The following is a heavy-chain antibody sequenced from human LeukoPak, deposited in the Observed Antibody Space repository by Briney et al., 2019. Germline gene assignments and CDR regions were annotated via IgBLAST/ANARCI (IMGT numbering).Heavy chain of an antibody. CDR3: ARDADWFDP. V-gene: IGHV4-61*02. CDR1: GGSISSGSYY. J-gene: IGHJ5*02. CDR2: IYTSGST. Sequence: SETLSLTCTVSGGSISSGSYYWSWIRQPAGKGLEWIGRIYTSGSTNYNPSLKSRVTISVDTSKNQFSLKLSSVTAADTAVYYCARDADWFDPWGQGTLVTVSS.